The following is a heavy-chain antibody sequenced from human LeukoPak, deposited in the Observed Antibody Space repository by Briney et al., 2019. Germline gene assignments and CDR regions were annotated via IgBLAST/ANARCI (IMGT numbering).Heavy chain of an antibody. Sequence: GGSLRLSCAASGFTFSSYAMHWVRQAPGKGLEWVAVISYDGSNKYYADSVKGRFTISRDNSKNSLYLQMNSLRAEDTAVYYCAREYSSSSGRSLDYWGQGTLVTVSS. CDR2: ISYDGSNK. CDR3: AREYSSSSGRSLDY. V-gene: IGHV3-30-3*01. CDR1: GFTFSSYA. D-gene: IGHD6-6*01. J-gene: IGHJ4*02.